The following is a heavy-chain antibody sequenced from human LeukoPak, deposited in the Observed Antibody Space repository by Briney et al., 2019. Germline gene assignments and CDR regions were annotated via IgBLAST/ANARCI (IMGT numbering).Heavy chain of an antibody. CDR3: ARRGTLDY. CDR1: GFTFSTYS. CDR2: ISSSSTTI. V-gene: IGHV3-48*04. J-gene: IGHJ4*02. Sequence: PGGSLRLSCAASGFTFSTYSMNGVPQAPGKGLEWVSYISSSSTTIYYADSVKGRFTISGDNAKNSLYLQMNSLRAEDTAVYFCARRGTLDYWGQGTLVTVSS.